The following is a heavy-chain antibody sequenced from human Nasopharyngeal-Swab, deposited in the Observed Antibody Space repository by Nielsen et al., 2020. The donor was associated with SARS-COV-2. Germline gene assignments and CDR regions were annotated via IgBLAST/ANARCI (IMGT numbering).Heavy chain of an antibody. V-gene: IGHV1-2*02. CDR2: INPNSGGT. CDR1: GYTFTGYY. Sequence: ASVKVSCKASGYTFTGYYMHWVRQAPGQGLEWMGWINPNSGGTNYAQKFQGRVTMTRDTSISTAYMELSRLRSDDTAVYYCARENVVGATDTNWFDPWGQGTLVTVSS. J-gene: IGHJ5*02. D-gene: IGHD1-26*01. CDR3: ARENVVGATDTNWFDP.